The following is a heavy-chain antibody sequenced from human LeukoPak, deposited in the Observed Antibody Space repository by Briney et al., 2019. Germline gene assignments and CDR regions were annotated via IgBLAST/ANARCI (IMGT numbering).Heavy chain of an antibody. Sequence: GGSLRLSCTVSGFTVSSNSMSWVRQAPGTGLEWVSFIYSAGSTHYSDSVKGRFTISIDNSKNTLYLQMNSLRAEDTAVYYCAKGNDDFDYWGQGTLVTVSS. J-gene: IGHJ4*02. D-gene: IGHD1-1*01. CDR1: GFTVSSNS. CDR2: IYSAGST. CDR3: AKGNDDFDY. V-gene: IGHV3-53*01.